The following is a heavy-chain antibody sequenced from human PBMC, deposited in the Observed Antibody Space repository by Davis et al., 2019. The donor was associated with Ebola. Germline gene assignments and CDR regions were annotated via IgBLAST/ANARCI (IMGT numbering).Heavy chain of an antibody. CDR2: ISSGGVTT. D-gene: IGHD2-21*01. CDR3: ARVNLWSRGWGMDV. J-gene: IGHJ6*04. CDR1: GVTSSDYS. V-gene: IGHV3-48*02. Sequence: GESLKISCAASGVTSSDYSMSWVRQTPGKGLEWLSYISSGGVTTYYADSVKGRFTTSRDNAKNSLFLQMNSLRDEDTAVYYCARVNLWSRGWGMDVWGKGTTVTVSS.